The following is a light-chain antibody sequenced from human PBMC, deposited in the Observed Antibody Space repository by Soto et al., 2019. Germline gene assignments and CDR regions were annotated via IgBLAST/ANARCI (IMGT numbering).Light chain of an antibody. V-gene: IGKV1-5*01. CDR2: DAS. CDR3: QHYSTYSQT. J-gene: IGKJ1*01. Sequence: DIQMTQSPSTLSASRGDRVTSXLXASQSISSWLAWYQQKPGKAPKLLIYDASSLQSGVPYRFSGSGSGTEFTLTISSLQPDDFAIYYCQHYSTYSQTFGQGTKVDIK. CDR1: QSISSW.